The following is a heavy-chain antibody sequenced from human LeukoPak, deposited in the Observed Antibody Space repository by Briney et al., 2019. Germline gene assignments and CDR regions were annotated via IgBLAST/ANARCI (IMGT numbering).Heavy chain of an antibody. CDR3: ARQPSAGSKIDF. CDR2: IYPSDSDT. D-gene: IGHD6-13*01. CDR1: GYSFTTYW. Sequence: GESLKISCEASGYSFTTYWIAWVRQMPGKGLEWMGIIYPSDSDTRYSPSFQGQVTISADKSISIVYLQWSSLRASDTAMYYCARQPSAGSKIDFWGQGTLVTASS. J-gene: IGHJ4*02. V-gene: IGHV5-51*01.